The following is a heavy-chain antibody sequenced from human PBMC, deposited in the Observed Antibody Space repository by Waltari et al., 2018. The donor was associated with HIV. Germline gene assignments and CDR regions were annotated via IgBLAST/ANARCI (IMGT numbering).Heavy chain of an antibody. CDR1: GFTFGSYG. CDR3: ARERLYTYPCDL. J-gene: IGHJ1*01. CDR2: SWHRGDKE. V-gene: IGHV3-33*01. Sequence: QVQLVESGGGVVQPGRSLTLSCEASGFTFGSYGIHWVRQAQGKGFEGVRVSWHRGDKEDMAACVRGRFNISRHNSSKTVVLHMNGLRAEDTGFDFCARERLYTYPCDLWGQGTLVTVAS. D-gene: IGHD2-2*02.